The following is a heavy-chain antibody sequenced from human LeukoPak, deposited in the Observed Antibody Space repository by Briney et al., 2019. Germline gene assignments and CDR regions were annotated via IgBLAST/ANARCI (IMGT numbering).Heavy chain of an antibody. CDR3: AKDDSMTLDHFDY. CDR1: AFTFNNFA. CDR2: INHSGGHK. V-gene: IGHV3-23*01. Sequence: GGSLRLSCAASAFTFNNFAMSWVRQAPGKGLEWVSGINHSGGHKYYADSVKGRFTISRDNSKYTLYLQMNSLRAEDTAVYYCAKDDSMTLDHFDYSGQGTLVSVYS. D-gene: IGHD4-11*01. J-gene: IGHJ4*02.